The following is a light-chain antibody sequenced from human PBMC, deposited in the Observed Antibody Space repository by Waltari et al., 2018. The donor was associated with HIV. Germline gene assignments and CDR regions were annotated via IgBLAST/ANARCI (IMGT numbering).Light chain of an antibody. CDR2: AAS. V-gene: IGKV3-20*01. CDR3: QQNGGAPLST. J-gene: IGKJ5*01. CDR1: QSVSRTY. Sequence: DIVLTQSPGTLSLSSGERATLSCGASQSVSRTYSAWYKQKPGQSPRLLSYAASSRAAGIPVRFSGSESGTDFTLNISRLEPEDCAVDFCQQNGGAPLSTFGQATRLEIK.